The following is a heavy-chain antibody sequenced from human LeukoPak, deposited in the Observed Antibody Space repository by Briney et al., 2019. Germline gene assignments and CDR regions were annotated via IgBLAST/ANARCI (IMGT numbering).Heavy chain of an antibody. V-gene: IGHV3-11*01. D-gene: IGHD2-2*01. J-gene: IGHJ4*02. Sequence: SGGSLRLSCAASEFTFSDYYMSWIRQAPGKGLEWVSYISSSGSTIYYADSVKGRFTISRDNAKNSLYLQMNSLRAEDTAVYYCARDLYAGVVPAAIDYWGQGTLVTVSS. CDR3: ARDLYAGVVPAAIDY. CDR2: ISSSGSTI. CDR1: EFTFSDYY.